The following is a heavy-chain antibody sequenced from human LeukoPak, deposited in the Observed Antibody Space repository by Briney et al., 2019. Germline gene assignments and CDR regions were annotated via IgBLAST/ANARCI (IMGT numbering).Heavy chain of an antibody. CDR3: ARHYSDFLTYFDF. J-gene: IGHJ4*02. D-gene: IGHD4-11*01. V-gene: IGHV3-53*01. CDR1: GFTVTSNY. Sequence: PGGSLRLSCAASGFTVTSNYMSWVRQAPGKGLEWVSIIYDDDQTHYADSVRGRFTISRDKSKNTLYFQMSSLRAEDTAVYYCARHYSDFLTYFDFWGQGTLATVSS. CDR2: IYDDDQT.